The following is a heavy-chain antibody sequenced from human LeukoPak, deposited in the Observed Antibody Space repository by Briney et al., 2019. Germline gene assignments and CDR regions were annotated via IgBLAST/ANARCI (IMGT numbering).Heavy chain of an antibody. CDR2: IHYSGST. J-gene: IGHJ5*02. CDR1: GGSISSSSYY. V-gene: IGHV4-39*07. D-gene: IGHD3-10*01. Sequence: SETLSLTCTVSGGSISSSSYYWGWIRQPPGKGLEWIGSIHYSGSTNYNPSLKSRVTISVDTSKNQFSLKLSSVTAADTAVYYCAKGVDIWFGEYNWFDPWGQGTLVTVSS. CDR3: AKGVDIWFGEYNWFDP.